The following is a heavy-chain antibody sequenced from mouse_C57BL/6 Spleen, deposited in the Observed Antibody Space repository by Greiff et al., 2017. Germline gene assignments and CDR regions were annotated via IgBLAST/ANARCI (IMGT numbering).Heavy chain of an antibody. CDR3: ARGGYRNAAIDY. Sequence: EVKLMESGPGLAKPSQTLSLTCSVTGYSITSDYWNWIRKFPGNNLEYIGYISYSGSTYYNPSHKSRISITRDTSKTQYYLLLNSVTTEDTATYYWARGGYRNAAIDYWGQGTSVTVSS. CDR1: GYSITSDY. D-gene: IGHD2-14*01. J-gene: IGHJ4*01. CDR2: ISYSGST. V-gene: IGHV3-8*01.